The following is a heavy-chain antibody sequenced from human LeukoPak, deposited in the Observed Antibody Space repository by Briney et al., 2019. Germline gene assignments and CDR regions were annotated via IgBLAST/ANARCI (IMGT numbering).Heavy chain of an antibody. V-gene: IGHV3-11*04. D-gene: IGHD3-10*01. J-gene: IGHJ6*02. Sequence: SGGSLRLSCAASGFTFSDYYMSWIRQAPGKGLEWVSYISSSGSTIYYADSVKGRFTISRDNAKNSLYLQMNSLRAEDTAVYYCARDQRKGLLWFGDYYGMDVWGQGTTVTVSS. CDR2: ISSSGSTI. CDR3: ARDQRKGLLWFGDYYGMDV. CDR1: GFTFSDYY.